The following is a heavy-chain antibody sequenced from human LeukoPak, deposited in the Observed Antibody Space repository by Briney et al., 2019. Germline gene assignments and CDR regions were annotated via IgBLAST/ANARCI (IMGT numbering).Heavy chain of an antibody. CDR1: AYTFTGYY. Sequence: ASVKVSCKASAYTFTGYYIHWVRQAPGQGLEWMGWIDPNNADTDYAQKFQGRVTMTRDRSISTTYMELSRLTSDDTAVYYCARRSRNGLDALDIWGQGTMVTVSS. J-gene: IGHJ3*02. V-gene: IGHV1-2*02. D-gene: IGHD1-14*01. CDR3: ARRSRNGLDALDI. CDR2: IDPNNADT.